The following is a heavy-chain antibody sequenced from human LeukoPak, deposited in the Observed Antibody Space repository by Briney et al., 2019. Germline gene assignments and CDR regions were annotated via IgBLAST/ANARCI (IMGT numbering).Heavy chain of an antibody. Sequence: SETLSLTCTVSGDSISSYYWSWIRQPPGKGLEWIGYIYYSGGTDYNPSPKSRVTISVDTSKNQFSLKLRSVTAADTAVYYCARRHSSNWSNFDYWGQGTLVTVSA. V-gene: IGHV4-59*08. CDR3: ARRHSSNWSNFDY. CDR2: IYYSGGT. CDR1: GDSISSYY. J-gene: IGHJ4*02. D-gene: IGHD6-13*01.